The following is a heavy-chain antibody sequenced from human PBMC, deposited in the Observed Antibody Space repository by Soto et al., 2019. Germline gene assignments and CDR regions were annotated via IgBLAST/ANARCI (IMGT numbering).Heavy chain of an antibody. Sequence: QVQLVQSGAEVKKPGSSVKVSCKASGGTFSSYAISWVRQAPGQGLEWMGGIIPIFGTANYAQKFQGRVTITADESTSTAYMELSSLRSEDTAVYYCASPTPGDTAMVRGPGVLYYYYGMDVWGQGTTVTVSS. D-gene: IGHD5-18*01. V-gene: IGHV1-69*12. CDR2: IIPIFGTA. CDR1: GGTFSSYA. CDR3: ASPTPGDTAMVRGPGVLYYYYGMDV. J-gene: IGHJ6*02.